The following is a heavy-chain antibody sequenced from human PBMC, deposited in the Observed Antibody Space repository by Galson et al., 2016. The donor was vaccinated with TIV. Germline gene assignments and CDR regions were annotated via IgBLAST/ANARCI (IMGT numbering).Heavy chain of an antibody. Sequence: SLRLSCAASGFTFSSYATNWVRQAPGKGLEWVSAISGSGDNTFYAGSVKGRFTISRDTSKNTLYLQMSSLRAEDTALYYCAKGKGSSCYSGADYWSQGTLVTVSS. V-gene: IGHV3-23*01. CDR3: AKGKGSSCYSGADY. J-gene: IGHJ4*02. D-gene: IGHD2-2*02. CDR2: ISGSGDNT. CDR1: GFTFSSYA.